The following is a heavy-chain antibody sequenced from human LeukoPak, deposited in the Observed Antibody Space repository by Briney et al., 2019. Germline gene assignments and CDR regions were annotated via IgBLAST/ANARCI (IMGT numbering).Heavy chain of an antibody. Sequence: GGSLRLSCAASGFTFSSYAMSWVRQAPGKGLEWVSAISGSGGSTYYADSVKGRFTISRDSSKNTLYLQMSSLRAEDTAVYYCAKGGLNWNYYYYWGQGTLVTVSS. D-gene: IGHD1-1*01. V-gene: IGHV3-23*01. J-gene: IGHJ4*02. CDR1: GFTFSSYA. CDR3: AKGGLNWNYYYY. CDR2: ISGSGGST.